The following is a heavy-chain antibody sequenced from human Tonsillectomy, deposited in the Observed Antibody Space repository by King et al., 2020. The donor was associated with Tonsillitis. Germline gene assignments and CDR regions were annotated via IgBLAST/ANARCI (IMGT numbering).Heavy chain of an antibody. V-gene: IGHV3-11*06. Sequence: QLVQSGGGLVKPGGSLRLSCAASGFTFSDYYMSWIRQAPGKGLEWVSYISSSSSYTNYADSVKGRFTISRDNAKNSLYLQMNSLRAEDTAVYYCARGSPKWELRPFDYWGQGTLVTVSS. D-gene: IGHD1-26*01. J-gene: IGHJ4*02. CDR1: GFTFSDYY. CDR2: ISSSSSYT. CDR3: ARGSPKWELRPFDY.